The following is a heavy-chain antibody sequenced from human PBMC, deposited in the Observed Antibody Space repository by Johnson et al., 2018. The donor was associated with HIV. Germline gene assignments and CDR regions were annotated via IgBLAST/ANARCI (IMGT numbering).Heavy chain of an antibody. J-gene: IGHJ3*01. D-gene: IGHD5-24*01. CDR1: GFTFSSYG. CDR3: AKDRSGRDGYNVLDAFVF. Sequence: QVQLVESGGGVVQPGRSLRLSCAASGFTFSSYGMHWVRQAPGKGLEWMAVIWNDGSNKYYADSVKGRFTISRDNSKNTLYLQMNSMRAEDTAVYYCAKDRSGRDGYNVLDAFVFWGQGTMVTVSS. V-gene: IGHV3-33*06. CDR2: IWNDGSNK.